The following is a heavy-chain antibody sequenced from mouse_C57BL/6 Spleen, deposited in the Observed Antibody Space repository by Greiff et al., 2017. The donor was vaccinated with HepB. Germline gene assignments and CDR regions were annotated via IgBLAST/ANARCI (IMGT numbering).Heavy chain of an antibody. CDR2: IDPSDSYT. Sequence: QVQLQQPGAELVRPGTSVKLSCKASGYTFTSYWMHWVKQRPGQGLEWIGVIDPSDSYTNYNQKFKGKATLTVDTSSSTAYMQLSSLTSEDSAVYYCARRETAQATEYWVQGTTLTVSS. J-gene: IGHJ2*01. CDR1: GYTFTSYW. CDR3: ARRETAQATEY. V-gene: IGHV1-59*01. D-gene: IGHD3-2*02.